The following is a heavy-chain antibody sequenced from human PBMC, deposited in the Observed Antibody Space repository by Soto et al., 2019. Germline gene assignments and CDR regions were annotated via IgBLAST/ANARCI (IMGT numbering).Heavy chain of an antibody. D-gene: IGHD2-2*01. CDR2: INHSGST. J-gene: IGHJ5*02. CDR3: ARGRNYRGYCSSTSCYGWFDP. V-gene: IGHV4-34*01. CDR1: GGSFSGYY. Sequence: PSETLSLTCAVYGGSFSGYYWSWIRQPPGKGLEWIGEINHSGSTNYNPSLKSRVTISVDTSKNQFSLKLSSVTAADTAVYYCARGRNYRGYCSSTSCYGWFDPWGQGTLVTVSS.